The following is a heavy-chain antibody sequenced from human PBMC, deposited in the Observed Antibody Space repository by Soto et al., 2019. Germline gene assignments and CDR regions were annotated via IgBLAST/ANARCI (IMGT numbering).Heavy chain of an antibody. CDR2: ISSSSSYI. J-gene: IGHJ6*02. CDR1: GFTFSSYA. CDR3: ARENWNYIGGMDV. V-gene: IGHV3-21*01. D-gene: IGHD1-7*01. Sequence: EVQLLESGGGLVQPGGSLRLSCAASGFTFSSYAMSWVRQAPGKGLEWVSSISSSSSYIYYADSVKGRFTISRDNAKNSLYLQMNSLRAEDTAVYYCARENWNYIGGMDVWGQGTTVTVSS.